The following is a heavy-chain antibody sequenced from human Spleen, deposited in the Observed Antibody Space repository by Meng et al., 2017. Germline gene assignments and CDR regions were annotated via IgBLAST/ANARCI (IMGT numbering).Heavy chain of an antibody. V-gene: IGHV3-23*01. CDR2: ISGGGFTT. D-gene: IGHD3-22*01. CDR1: GFTFSSYA. J-gene: IGHJ4*02. Sequence: GGSLRLSCAASGFTFSSYAMSWVRQAPGKGLEWVSGISGGGFTTYYADSVKGRFTISSDGSKNTVYLQMNSLRVEDTAVYYCAKSRPITMTLVVSPDIDYWGQGALVTVSS. CDR3: AKSRPITMTLVVSPDIDY.